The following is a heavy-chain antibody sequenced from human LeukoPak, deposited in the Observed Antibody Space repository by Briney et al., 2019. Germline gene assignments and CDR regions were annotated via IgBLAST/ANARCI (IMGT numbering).Heavy chain of an antibody. D-gene: IGHD3-22*01. CDR3: ATPPNYYDSSGYYSFDY. Sequence: SVKVSCKASGGTFSSYAISWVRQAPGQGLEWMGGIIPIFGTANYAQKFQGRVTITADESTSTAYMELSSLRSEDTAVYYCATPPNYYDSSGYYSFDYWGQGTLVTVSS. J-gene: IGHJ4*02. V-gene: IGHV1-69*01. CDR1: GGTFSSYA. CDR2: IIPIFGTA.